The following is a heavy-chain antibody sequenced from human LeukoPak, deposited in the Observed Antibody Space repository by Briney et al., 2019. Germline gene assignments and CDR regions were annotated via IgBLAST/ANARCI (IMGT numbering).Heavy chain of an antibody. CDR2: IYSGGST. CDR1: GFTVSSNY. Sequence: GGSLRLSCAASGFTVSSNYMSWVRQAPGKGLEWVSVIYSGGSTYYADSVKGRFTISRDNSKNTLYLQMNSLRAEDTAVYYCAKVSPPTTTGAFDIWGQGTMVTVSS. V-gene: IGHV3-53*01. CDR3: AKVSPPTTTGAFDI. D-gene: IGHD1-26*01. J-gene: IGHJ3*02.